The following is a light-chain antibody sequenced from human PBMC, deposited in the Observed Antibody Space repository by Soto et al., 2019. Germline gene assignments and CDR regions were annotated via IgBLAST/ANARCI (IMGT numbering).Light chain of an antibody. J-gene: IGKJ1*01. CDR1: QSISSNY. Sequence: EIVLTQSPGTLSVSPGERATLSCRASQSISSNYLAWYQQKPGQAPSLLIYGASSRATGIPDRFSGSGSGKDFTITIRRLEPDDSAIYYCQQYGSWTFGQGTKVEIK. CDR2: GAS. V-gene: IGKV3-20*01. CDR3: QQYGSWT.